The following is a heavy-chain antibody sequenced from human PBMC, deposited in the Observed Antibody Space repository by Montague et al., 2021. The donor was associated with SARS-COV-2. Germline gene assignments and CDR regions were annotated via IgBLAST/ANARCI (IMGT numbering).Heavy chain of an antibody. V-gene: IGHV4-34*01. D-gene: IGHD4-23*01. CDR1: GGSLSGYY. CDR2: INHSGTT. Sequence: SETLSLTCAVYGGSLSGYYWTWIRQYPGKGLEWIAEINHSGTTNYNFSPSLRSRVTISVDTSKSQFSLKLTSVTAADTGVYYCARWDPQTLTLIGLRGKSASDYWGQGTLVTVSS. J-gene: IGHJ4*02. CDR3: ARWDPQTLTLIGLRGKSASDY.